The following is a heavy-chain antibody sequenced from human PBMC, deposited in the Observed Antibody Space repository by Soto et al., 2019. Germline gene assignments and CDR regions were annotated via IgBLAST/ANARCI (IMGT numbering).Heavy chain of an antibody. CDR1: GGSISSYY. D-gene: IGHD3-9*01. CDR2: IYYSGST. CDR3: ARMDYDILTGYYFDY. Sequence: SETLSLTCTVSGGSISSYYWSWIRQPPGKGLEWIGYIYYSGSTNYNPSLKSRVTISVDTSKNQFSLKLSSVTAADTAVYYCARMDYDILTGYYFDYWGQGTLVTVSS. V-gene: IGHV4-59*08. J-gene: IGHJ4*02.